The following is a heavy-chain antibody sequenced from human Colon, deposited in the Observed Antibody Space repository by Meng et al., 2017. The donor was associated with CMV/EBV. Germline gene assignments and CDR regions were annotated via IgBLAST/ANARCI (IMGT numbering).Heavy chain of an antibody. J-gene: IGHJ4*02. CDR3: ARVVLNFFDY. CDR1: GVSFTSNSYF. V-gene: IGHV4-39*07. Sequence: HLPLGGSGPGLVKPSETLSLPCTVSGVSFTSNSYFWGWIRQPPGKGLEYIGSIYNSGSAYYNPSLKSRVTISLDTSKNQFSLKLSSVTAADTAMYYCARVVLNFFDYWGQGTLVTVSS. CDR2: IYNSGSA. D-gene: IGHD3-10*02.